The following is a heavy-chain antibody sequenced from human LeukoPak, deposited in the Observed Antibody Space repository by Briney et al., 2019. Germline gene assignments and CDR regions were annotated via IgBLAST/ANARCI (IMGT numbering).Heavy chain of an antibody. Sequence: GGSLRLSCAASGFTFSGHWMYWLRQAPGKGLAWVSRINGDGSATNYADSMEGRFTISRGNAKNIVYLQTNSLREDDTAIYYCARDINWGQVDYWGQGTLVTVSS. V-gene: IGHV3-74*01. CDR3: ARDINWGQVDY. CDR2: INGDGSAT. J-gene: IGHJ4*02. D-gene: IGHD7-27*01. CDR1: GFTFSGHW.